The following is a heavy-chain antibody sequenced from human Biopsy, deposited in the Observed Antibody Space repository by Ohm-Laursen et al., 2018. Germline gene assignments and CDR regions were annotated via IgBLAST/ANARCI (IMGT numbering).Heavy chain of an antibody. Sequence: TLSLTCSVSGASVKTSGYFWARIRQRPGKGLEWIGYIFNSANTYYNPSLKNLITISGDTSKNQFSLKLNSVTAADTAVYYCARGDYFDSNGYFWFDPWGQGTLVTVSS. D-gene: IGHD3-22*01. J-gene: IGHJ5*02. CDR3: ARGDYFDSNGYFWFDP. CDR1: GASVKTSGYF. CDR2: IFNSANT. V-gene: IGHV4-31*01.